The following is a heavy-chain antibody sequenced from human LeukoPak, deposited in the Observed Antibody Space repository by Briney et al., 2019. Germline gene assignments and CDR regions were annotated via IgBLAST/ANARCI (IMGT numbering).Heavy chain of an antibody. Sequence: PGGSLRLSCAASGFTFSDYYMSWIRQAPGKGLEWVSYISSSGSTIYYADSVKGRFTISRDNAKNSLYLQMNSLRAEDTAVYYCTREGCGATSCYTNDYWGQGTLVTVSS. V-gene: IGHV3-11*04. CDR2: ISSSGSTI. D-gene: IGHD2-2*02. CDR3: TREGCGATSCYTNDY. CDR1: GFTFSDYY. J-gene: IGHJ4*02.